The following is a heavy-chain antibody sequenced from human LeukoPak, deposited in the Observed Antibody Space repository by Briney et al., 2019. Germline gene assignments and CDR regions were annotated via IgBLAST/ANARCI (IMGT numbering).Heavy chain of an antibody. V-gene: IGHV1-18*01. J-gene: IGHJ4*02. CDR3: ARPQLWFGELLYFDY. D-gene: IGHD3-10*01. CDR1: GYTFTSYG. Sequence: GASVKVSCKASGYTFTSYGISWVRQAPGQGLEWMGWISAYNGNTNYAQKLQGRVTVTTDTSTSTAYMELRSLRSDDTAVYYCARPQLWFGELLYFDYWGQGTLVTVSS. CDR2: ISAYNGNT.